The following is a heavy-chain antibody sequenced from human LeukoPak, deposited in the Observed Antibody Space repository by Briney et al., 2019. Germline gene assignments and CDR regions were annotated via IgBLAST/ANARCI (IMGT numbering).Heavy chain of an antibody. CDR1: GFTFSDYY. CDR3: ARLEIAVAPPDY. D-gene: IGHD6-19*01. Sequence: GGSLRLSCAASGFTFSDYYMSWIRQAPGKGLEWVSYLSSTGNTIYYADSVKGRFTISRDNAKKSLYLQMNSVRAEDTAVYYCARLEIAVAPPDYWGQGTLVTVSS. V-gene: IGHV3-11*01. CDR2: LSSTGNTI. J-gene: IGHJ4*02.